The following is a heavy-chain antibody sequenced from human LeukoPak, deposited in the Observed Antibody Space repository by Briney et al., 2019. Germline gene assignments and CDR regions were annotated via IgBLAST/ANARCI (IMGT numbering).Heavy chain of an antibody. CDR2: IIPILGIA. V-gene: IGHV1-69*04. J-gene: IGHJ4*02. D-gene: IGHD3-10*01. Sequence: ASVKVSCKASGGTFSSYAISWVRRAPGQGLEWMGRIIPILGIANYAQKFQGRVTITADKSTSTAYMELSSLRSEDTAVYYCARAPDMVRGVIDHYFDYWGQGTLVTVSS. CDR1: GGTFSSYA. CDR3: ARAPDMVRGVIDHYFDY.